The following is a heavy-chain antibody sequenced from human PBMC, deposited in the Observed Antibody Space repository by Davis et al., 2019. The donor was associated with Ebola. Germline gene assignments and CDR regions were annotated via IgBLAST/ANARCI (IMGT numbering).Heavy chain of an antibody. CDR3: TRVIDGDYDGN. J-gene: IGHJ4*02. CDR2: ISNNGDST. CDR1: GFTFSGYA. Sequence: PGGSLRLSCSASGFTFSGYAIHWVRQAPGKGLKYVSAISNNGDSTYYANSVKGRFTISRDNSKNTLYLHMSSLTIEDTAVYYCTRVIDGDYDGNWGQGTLVTVSS. D-gene: IGHD4-17*01. V-gene: IGHV3-64D*06.